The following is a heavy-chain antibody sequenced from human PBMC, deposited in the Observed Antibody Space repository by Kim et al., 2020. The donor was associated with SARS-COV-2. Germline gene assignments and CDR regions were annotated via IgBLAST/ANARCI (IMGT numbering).Heavy chain of an antibody. V-gene: IGHV3-72*01. J-gene: IGHJ4*02. CDR2: KSYTA. CDR3: SRDGSGDY. Sequence: KSYTANYAASVKGRCTISRDDSKNSVYLQMNNLKTDDTAVYYCSRDGSGDYWGQGTLVTVSS.